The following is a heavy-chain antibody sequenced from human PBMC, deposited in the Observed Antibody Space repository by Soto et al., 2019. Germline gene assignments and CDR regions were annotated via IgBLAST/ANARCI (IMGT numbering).Heavy chain of an antibody. Sequence: QLQLQESGPGRVKPSETLSLTCTVSGDSIRSSSYWGWIRQPPGKGLEWIGSIYSTGNTYYNPSLNSQVTISVDTSKNQFSLNVISVTAADTAVYYCRRSSRYSTDVWGQGTTVTVSS. CDR2: IYSTGNT. J-gene: IGHJ6*02. V-gene: IGHV4-39*01. CDR3: RRSSRYSTDV. CDR1: GDSIRSSSY. D-gene: IGHD6-13*01.